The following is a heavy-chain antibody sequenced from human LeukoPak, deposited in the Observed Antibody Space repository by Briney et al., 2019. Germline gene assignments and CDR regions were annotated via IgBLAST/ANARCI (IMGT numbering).Heavy chain of an antibody. J-gene: IGHJ5*02. CDR3: ARIYCSSTSCYYNWFDP. CDR2: XXHSGST. V-gene: IGHV4-4*02. Sequence: SETLSLTCAVSGGSISSSIWWSWVRQPPGKGXXXXXXXXHSGSTNYNPSLKSRVTISVDKSKNQFSLKLSSVTAADTAVYYCARIYCSSTSCYYNWFDPWGQGTLVTVSS. D-gene: IGHD2-2*01. CDR1: GGSISSSIW.